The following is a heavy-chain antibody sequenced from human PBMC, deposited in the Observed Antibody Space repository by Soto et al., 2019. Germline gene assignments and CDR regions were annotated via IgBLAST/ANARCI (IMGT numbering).Heavy chain of an antibody. CDR2: ISYDGSNK. CDR3: AKDSSSWRYYFDY. Sequence: GGSLRLSCAASGFTFSSYGMHWVRQAPGKGLEWVAVISYDGSNKYYADSVKGRFTISRDNSKNTLYLQMNSLRAEDTAVYYCAKDSSSWRYYFDYWGQGTLVTVSS. D-gene: IGHD6-13*01. J-gene: IGHJ4*02. V-gene: IGHV3-30*18. CDR1: GFTFSSYG.